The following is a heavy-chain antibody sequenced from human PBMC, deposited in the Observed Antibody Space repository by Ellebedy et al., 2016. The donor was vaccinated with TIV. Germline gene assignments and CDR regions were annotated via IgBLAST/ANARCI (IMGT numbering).Heavy chain of an antibody. CDR2: MHGRGRGI. J-gene: IGHJ3*01. CDR1: AFTFSAFA. Sequence: PGESLRLSCAVSAFTFSAFAIRWLLQTPGKGLKWVLGMHGRGRGISYSESVKGRFIISRDNSKNILYLQMNSLRAEDTAIYYCAKDQVAGDGRWVFDSWGQGTVVTVSS. D-gene: IGHD5-24*01. CDR3: AKDQVAGDGRWVFDS. V-gene: IGHV3-23*01.